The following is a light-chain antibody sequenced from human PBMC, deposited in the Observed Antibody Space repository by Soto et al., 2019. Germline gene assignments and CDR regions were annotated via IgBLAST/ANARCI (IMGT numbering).Light chain of an antibody. CDR2: GAS. Sequence: EIVLTQSPGTLSLSPGERATLSCRASQSVSRTYMAWYQQKPGQAPRLLIYGASNRATGIPDRFSGSGSGTDFTLTISSLQSEDFAVYYCQQYNKWPYTFGQGTRLEIK. CDR1: QSVSRTY. J-gene: IGKJ2*01. V-gene: IGKV3-20*01. CDR3: QQYNKWPYT.